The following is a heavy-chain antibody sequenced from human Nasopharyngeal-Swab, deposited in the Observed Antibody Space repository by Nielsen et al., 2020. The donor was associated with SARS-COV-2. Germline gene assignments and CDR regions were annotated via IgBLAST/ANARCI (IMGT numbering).Heavy chain of an antibody. CDR2: IYSGGSST. V-gene: IGHV3-23*03. Sequence: GGSLRLSCAASGFTFSSYAMSWVRQAPGKGLEWVSVIYSGGSSTYYADSVKGRFTISRDNSKNTLYLQMNSLRAEDTAVYYCAKGQGADWYFDLWGRGTLVTVSS. CDR3: AKGQGADWYFDL. CDR1: GFTFSSYA. J-gene: IGHJ2*01.